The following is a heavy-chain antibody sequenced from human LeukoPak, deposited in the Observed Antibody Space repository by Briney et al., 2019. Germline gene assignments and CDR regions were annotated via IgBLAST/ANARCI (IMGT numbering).Heavy chain of an antibody. Sequence: GGSLRLSCAASGFTFTTYGIHWVRQAPGKGLEWVAFIRYDGSSKYYADFVKGRFTISRDSSKNTPYLQMNSLRPEDTAVYYCAKDSCSGGRCYSSPYDAFDVWGQGTMVTVSS. V-gene: IGHV3-30*02. CDR3: AKDSCSGGRCYSSPYDAFDV. J-gene: IGHJ3*01. D-gene: IGHD2-15*01. CDR2: IRYDGSSK. CDR1: GFTFTTYG.